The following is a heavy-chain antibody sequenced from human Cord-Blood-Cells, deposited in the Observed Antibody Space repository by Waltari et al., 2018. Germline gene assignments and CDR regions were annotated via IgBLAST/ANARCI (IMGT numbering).Heavy chain of an antibody. D-gene: IGHD1-26*01. Sequence: QVQLVQSGAEVKKPGSSVKVSCKASGGTFSSYAITWVRQAPGQGLEWMGGIIPIFGTANYAQKFQGRVTITADESTSTAYMELSSLRSEDTAVYYCASSLYRYSGSYYFDYWGQGTLVTVSS. V-gene: IGHV1-69*01. CDR2: IIPIFGTA. CDR3: ASSLYRYSGSYYFDY. CDR1: GGTFSSYA. J-gene: IGHJ4*02.